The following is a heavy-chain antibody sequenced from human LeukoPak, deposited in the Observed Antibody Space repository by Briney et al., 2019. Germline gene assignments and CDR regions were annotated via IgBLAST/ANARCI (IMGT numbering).Heavy chain of an antibody. D-gene: IGHD3-10*01. CDR3: ARGHGALLWFGETECFQH. Sequence: ASVKVSCKASGYTFTSYDINWVRQATGQGLEWMGWMNPNSGNTGYAQKFQGRVTMTRNTSISTAYMELSSLRSEDTAVYYCARGHGALLWFGETECFQHWGQGTLVTVSS. J-gene: IGHJ1*01. V-gene: IGHV1-8*01. CDR1: GYTFTSYD. CDR2: MNPNSGNT.